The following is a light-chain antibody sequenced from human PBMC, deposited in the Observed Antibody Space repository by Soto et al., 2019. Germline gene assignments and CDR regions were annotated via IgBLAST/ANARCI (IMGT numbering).Light chain of an antibody. V-gene: IGKV1-9*01. J-gene: IGKJ1*01. CDR1: QGISSY. Sequence: DIPLTQSPSFLSASVGDRVTITCRASQGISSYLAWYQQKPGKAPKLLIYAASTLQSGVPSRFSGSGSGTEFTLTISSLQPEDFATYYCLQHNSYPRTFGQGTKVEIK. CDR2: AAS. CDR3: LQHNSYPRT.